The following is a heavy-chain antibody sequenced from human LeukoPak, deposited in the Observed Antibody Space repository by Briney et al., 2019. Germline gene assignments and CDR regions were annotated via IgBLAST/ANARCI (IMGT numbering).Heavy chain of an antibody. D-gene: IGHD3-22*01. CDR1: GFTFDDYA. CDR2: ISWNSGSI. V-gene: IGHV3-9*01. CDR3: ARGDYYDSSLPFDY. J-gene: IGHJ4*02. Sequence: GGSLRLSCAASGFTFDDYAMHWVRQAPGKGLEWVSGISWNSGSIGYADSVKGRFTISRDNAKNSLYLQMNSLRAEDTAVYYCARGDYYDSSLPFDYWGQGTLVTVSS.